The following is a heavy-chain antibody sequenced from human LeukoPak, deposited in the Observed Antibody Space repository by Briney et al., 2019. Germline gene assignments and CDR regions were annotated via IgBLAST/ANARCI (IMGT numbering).Heavy chain of an antibody. Sequence: ASVKVSRKASGYTFTSYYMHWVRQAPGQGLEWMGIINPSGGSTSYAQKFQGRVTMTRDTSTSTVYMELSSLRSEDTAAYYCARDTRFDSSAHYWGQGTLVTVSS. CDR3: ARDTRFDSSAHY. J-gene: IGHJ4*02. CDR1: GYTFTSYY. D-gene: IGHD3-22*01. CDR2: INPSGGST. V-gene: IGHV1-46*01.